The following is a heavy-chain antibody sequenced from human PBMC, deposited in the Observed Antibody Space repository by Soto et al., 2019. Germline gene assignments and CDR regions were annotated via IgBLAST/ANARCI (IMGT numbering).Heavy chain of an antibody. CDR3: ARDPTTVTGDAFDI. V-gene: IGHV3-21*01. CDR2: ISSSSSYI. CDR1: GFTFSSYS. Sequence: GGSLRLSCASSGFTFSSYSMNWVRQAPGKGLEWVSSISSSSSYIYYADSVKGRFTISRDNAKNSLYLQMNSLRAEDTAVYCCARDPTTVTGDAFDIWGQGTMVTVSS. D-gene: IGHD4-17*01. J-gene: IGHJ3*02.